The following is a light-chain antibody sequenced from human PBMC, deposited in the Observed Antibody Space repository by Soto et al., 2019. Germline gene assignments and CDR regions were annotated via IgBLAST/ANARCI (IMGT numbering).Light chain of an antibody. V-gene: IGKV1-9*01. Sequence: DIPMTQSPSSLSASVGDRVTITCRASQSISTYLHWYQQKPGKAPKLLIYAASTLQSGVPSRFSGSGSGTDFTLTISSLQPEDFATYYCQQLNSYPLTFGGGTKVEIK. J-gene: IGKJ4*01. CDR3: QQLNSYPLT. CDR1: QSISTY. CDR2: AAS.